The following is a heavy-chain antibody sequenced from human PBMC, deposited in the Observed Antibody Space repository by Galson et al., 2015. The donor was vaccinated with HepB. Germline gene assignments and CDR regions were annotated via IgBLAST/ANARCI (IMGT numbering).Heavy chain of an antibody. Sequence: SLRLSCAASGFSFSSYWMHWVRQAPGKGLVWVSRINSDGRGASYADSVKGRFTISRDNSKNTLYLQMNSLRAEDTAVYYCAKDDYVDKVFDYWGQGTLVTVSS. CDR3: AKDDYVDKVFDY. J-gene: IGHJ4*02. CDR1: GFSFSSYW. V-gene: IGHV3-74*01. D-gene: IGHD4-23*01. CDR2: INSDGRGA.